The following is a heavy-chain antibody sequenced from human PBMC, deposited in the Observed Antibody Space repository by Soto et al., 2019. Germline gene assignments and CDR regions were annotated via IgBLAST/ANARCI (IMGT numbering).Heavy chain of an antibody. J-gene: IGHJ4*02. D-gene: IGHD3-10*01. Sequence: ATLYLTCTDSYSSINPYHSTWLRPPPGKGLEWIAYIYYTGITNFNPSLKSRVTISMDTSKNQFSLKLRSVTAADTAVYYCATLRGLGEVSPYFDYWGQGLMVTVSS. CDR2: IYYTGIT. V-gene: IGHV4-59*08. CDR3: ATLRGLGEVSPYFDY. CDR1: YSSINPYH.